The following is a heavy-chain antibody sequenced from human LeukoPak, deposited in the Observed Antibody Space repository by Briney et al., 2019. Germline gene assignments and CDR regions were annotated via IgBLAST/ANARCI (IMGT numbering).Heavy chain of an antibody. CDR3: AGRFDS. CDR2: ISGRGSST. CDR1: GFTFSSYV. V-gene: IGHV3-23*01. J-gene: IGHJ4*02. Sequence: GGSLRLSCAASGFTFSSYVMSWVRQAPGKGLEWVSGISGRGSSTYYADSVKGRFTISRDNAKNSLYMQMDSLRAEDTAVYYCAGRFDSWGQGTLVTVSS.